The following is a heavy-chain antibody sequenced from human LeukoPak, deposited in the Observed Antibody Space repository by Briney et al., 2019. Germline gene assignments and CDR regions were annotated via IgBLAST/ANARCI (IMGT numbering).Heavy chain of an antibody. D-gene: IGHD3-9*01. V-gene: IGHV4-34*01. Sequence: PGESLRLSCAASGFTFTTYWMSWVRQPPGKRLEWIGEINHSGSTNYNPSLKSRVTISVDTSKNQFSLKLSSVTAADTAVYYCARGPPHGDDILTGPGDYWGQGTLVTVSS. CDR2: INHSGST. CDR3: ARGPPHGDDILTGPGDY. J-gene: IGHJ4*02. CDR1: GFTFTTYW.